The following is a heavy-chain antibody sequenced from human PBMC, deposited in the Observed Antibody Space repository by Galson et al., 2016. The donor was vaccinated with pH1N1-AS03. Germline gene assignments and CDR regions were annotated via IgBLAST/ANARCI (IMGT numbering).Heavy chain of an antibody. CDR1: GYRFTNYW. D-gene: IGHD3-16*01. J-gene: IGHJ4*02. Sequence: QSGAEVKKPGESLKNSCKGSGYRFTNYWIGWVRQMPGKGLEWMGIIYPGNSDSRYNKSFQGQVTISADTSISTVYLQWSSLQASDTAMYYCARPRLNYFDNWGQGTLVTVSS. CDR3: ARPRLNYFDN. CDR2: IYPGNSDS. V-gene: IGHV5-51*03.